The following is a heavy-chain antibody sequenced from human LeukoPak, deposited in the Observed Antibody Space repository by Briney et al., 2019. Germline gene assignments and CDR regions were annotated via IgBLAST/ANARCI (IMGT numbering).Heavy chain of an antibody. CDR3: ARDPYSGSPYYFDC. V-gene: IGHV1-18*01. D-gene: IGHD1-26*01. J-gene: IGHJ4*02. CDR1: GYTFTSYG. Sequence: ASVKVSCKASGYTFTSYGISWARQAPGQGLEWMGWISVYNGNTNYAQKLQGRVTMTTDTSTSTAYMELRSLRSDDTAVYYCARDPYSGSPYYFDCWGQGTLVTVSS. CDR2: ISVYNGNT.